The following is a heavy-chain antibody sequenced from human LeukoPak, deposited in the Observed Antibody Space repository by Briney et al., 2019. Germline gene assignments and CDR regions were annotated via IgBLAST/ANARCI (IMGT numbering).Heavy chain of an antibody. CDR2: IYTSGST. CDR1: GGSISSYY. J-gene: IGHJ4*02. CDR3: ARDSVRANWNYAYHLY. V-gene: IGHV4-4*07. D-gene: IGHD1-7*01. Sequence: PSETLSLTCTVSGGSISSYYWSWIRQPAGKGLEWIGRIYTSGSTNYNPSLKSRVTMSVDTSKNQFSLKLSSVTAADTAVYYCARDSVRANWNYAYHLYWGQGTLVTVSS.